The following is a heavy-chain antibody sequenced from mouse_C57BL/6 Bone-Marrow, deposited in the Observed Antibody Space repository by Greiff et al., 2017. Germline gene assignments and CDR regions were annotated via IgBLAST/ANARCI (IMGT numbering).Heavy chain of an antibody. CDR1: GYTFTDYN. J-gene: IGHJ3*01. D-gene: IGHD2-3*01. V-gene: IGHV1-22*01. CDR2: INPNNGGT. Sequence: EVQRVESGPELVKPGASVKMSCKASGYTFTDYNMHWVKQSHGKSLEWIGYINPNNGGTSYNQKFKGKATLTVNKSSSTAYMELRSLTSEDSAVYYCARGGWLLAWFAYWGQGTLVTVSA. CDR3: ARGGWLLAWFAY.